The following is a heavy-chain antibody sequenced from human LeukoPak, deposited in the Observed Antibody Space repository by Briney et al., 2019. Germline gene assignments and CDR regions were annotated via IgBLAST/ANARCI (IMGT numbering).Heavy chain of an antibody. CDR2: FDPEDGET. V-gene: IGHV1-24*01. J-gene: IGHJ4*02. Sequence: ASVKVSCKVSGYTLTELSMHWVRQAPGKGLEWMGGFDPEDGETIYAQKFQGRVTMTEDTSTDTAYMELSSLRSEDTAVYYCATGRSSITMVRGVIPHWGQGTLVTVSS. CDR1: GYTLTELS. D-gene: IGHD3-10*01. CDR3: ATGRSSITMVRGVIPH.